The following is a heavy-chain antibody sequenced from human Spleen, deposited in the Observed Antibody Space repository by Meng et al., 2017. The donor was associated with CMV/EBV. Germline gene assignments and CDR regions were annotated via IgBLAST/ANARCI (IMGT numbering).Heavy chain of an antibody. Sequence: GESLKISCAASGFVFSTYNMNWVRQAPGKGLEWVSSISSSSYIYYADSVRGRLTISRDNAKNSVYLEMNDLRAEDTAVYYCARGTHDIWSGSPMDVWGQGSTVTVSS. CDR1: GFVFSTYN. J-gene: IGHJ6*02. CDR3: ARGTHDIWSGSPMDV. D-gene: IGHD3-3*01. CDR2: ISSSSYI. V-gene: IGHV3-21*01.